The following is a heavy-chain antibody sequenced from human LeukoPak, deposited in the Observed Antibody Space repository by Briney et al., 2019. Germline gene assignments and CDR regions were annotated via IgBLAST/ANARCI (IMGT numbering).Heavy chain of an antibody. CDR2: VSAYNGAT. CDR3: ARVDLYYDSGYTQAANDY. V-gene: IGHV1-18*01. J-gene: IGHJ4*02. Sequence: ASVKVSCKASGYTFTGYAISWVRQAPGQGLEWMGWVSAYNGATNYAQSFQDRVTVTTDTPTTTAYMELRSLRSDDTAVYYCARVDLYYDSGYTQAANDYWGQGTLVTVSS. CDR1: GYTFTGYA. D-gene: IGHD3-16*01.